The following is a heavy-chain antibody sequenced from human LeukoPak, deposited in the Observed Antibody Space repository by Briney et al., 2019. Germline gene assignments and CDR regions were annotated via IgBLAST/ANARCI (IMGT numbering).Heavy chain of an antibody. CDR3: ARHVFGGSYPDY. CDR1: GYSFTAYY. CDR2: IYPGDSDT. V-gene: IGHV5-51*01. J-gene: IGHJ4*02. Sequence: GESLKISCKASGYSFTAYYIGWVRQMPGKGLEWMGIIYPGDSDTRYSPSFQGQVTISADKSITTAYLQWSSLKASDTAGYYCARHVFGGSYPDYWGQGTLVTVSS. D-gene: IGHD3-16*02.